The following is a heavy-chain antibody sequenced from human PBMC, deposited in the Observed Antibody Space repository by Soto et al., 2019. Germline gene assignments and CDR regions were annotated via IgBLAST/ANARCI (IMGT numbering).Heavy chain of an antibody. CDR3: AKRPYPVDTAMAFYYFDY. CDR2: ISGSGGST. V-gene: IGHV3-23*01. Sequence: PGGSLRLSCAASGFTFSSYAMSWVRQAPGKGLEWVSAISGSGGSTYYADSVKGRFTISRDNSKNTLYLQMNSLRAEDTAVYYCAKRPYPVDTAMAFYYFDYWGQGTLVTVSS. D-gene: IGHD5-18*01. CDR1: GFTFSSYA. J-gene: IGHJ4*02.